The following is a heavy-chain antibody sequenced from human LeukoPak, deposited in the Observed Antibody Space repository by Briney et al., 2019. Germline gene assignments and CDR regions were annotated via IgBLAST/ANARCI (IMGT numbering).Heavy chain of an antibody. CDR3: AKRDDIVATGIDY. D-gene: IGHD5-12*01. CDR1: GFTFSSYA. CDR2: ISYDGSNK. J-gene: IGHJ4*02. Sequence: TGGSLRLSCAASGFTFSSYAMHWVRQAPGKGLEWVAVISYDGSNKYYADSVKGRFTISRDNSKNTLYLQMNSLRAEDAAVYYCAKRDDIVATGIDYWGQGTLVTVSS. V-gene: IGHV3-30*04.